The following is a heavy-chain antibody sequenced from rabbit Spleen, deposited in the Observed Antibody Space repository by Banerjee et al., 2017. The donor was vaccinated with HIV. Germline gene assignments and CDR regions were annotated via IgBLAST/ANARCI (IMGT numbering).Heavy chain of an antibody. CDR3: ARDSGSSFSSYGMDL. CDR2: IDAGSSGFT. J-gene: IGHJ6*01. D-gene: IGHD8-1*01. CDR1: GVSFSDDSY. V-gene: IGHV1S40*01. Sequence: QSLEESGGGLVQPEKSLTLTCIASGVSFSDDSYMCWVRQAPGKGLEWIACIDAGSSGFTYFASWAKGRFTISKTSSTTVTLQMTSLTAADTATYFCARDSGSSFSSYGMDLWGPGTLVTVS.